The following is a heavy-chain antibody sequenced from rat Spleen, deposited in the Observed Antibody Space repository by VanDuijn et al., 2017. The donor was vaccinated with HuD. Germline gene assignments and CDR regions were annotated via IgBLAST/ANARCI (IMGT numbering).Heavy chain of an antibody. CDR1: GFNFKDYW. V-gene: IGHV4-2*01. J-gene: IGHJ2*01. Sequence: EVKLVESGGGLVQPGRSLKLSCATSGFNFKDYWMGWVRQAPGKGLEWIGEINKDSRTIKYSPSLNDKFTISRDNAQNTLYLQRSKLGSEDTAIYYCVREDLGVEDWGQGVMVTVTS. CDR2: INKDSRTI. D-gene: IGHD4-2*01. CDR3: VREDLGVED.